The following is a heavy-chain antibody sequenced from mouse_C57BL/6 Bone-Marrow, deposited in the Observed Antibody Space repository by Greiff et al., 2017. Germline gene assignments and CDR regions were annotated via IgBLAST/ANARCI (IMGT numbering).Heavy chain of an antibody. V-gene: IGHV14-3*01. CDR2: IDPANGNT. Sequence: DVKLQESVAELVRPGASVKLSCTASGFNIKNTYMHWVKQRPEQGLEWIGMIDPANGNTKYAPKFQGKATITADTSSNTAYLQLSSLTSEDTAIYYCARSGTTVVATDWYFDVWGTGTTVTVSS. J-gene: IGHJ1*03. D-gene: IGHD1-1*01. CDR3: ARSGTTVVATDWYFDV. CDR1: GFNIKNTY.